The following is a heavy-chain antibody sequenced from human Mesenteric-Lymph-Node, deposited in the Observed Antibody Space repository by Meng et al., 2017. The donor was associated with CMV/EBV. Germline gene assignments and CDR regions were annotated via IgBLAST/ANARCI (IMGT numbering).Heavy chain of an antibody. CDR1: GFTFSTYA. Sequence: GGSLRLSCAASGFTFSTYAMYWVRQAPGKGLEWVSYISSSSSTIYYADSVKGRFTISRDNAKNSLYLQMNSLRAEDTAVYYCARDLIDDYWGQGTLVTVSS. CDR2: ISSSSSTI. V-gene: IGHV3-48*04. J-gene: IGHJ4*02. CDR3: ARDLIDDY. D-gene: IGHD2-21*01.